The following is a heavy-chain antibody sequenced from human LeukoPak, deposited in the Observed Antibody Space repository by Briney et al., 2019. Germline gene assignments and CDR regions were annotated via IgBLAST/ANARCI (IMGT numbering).Heavy chain of an antibody. CDR2: INHRGST. V-gene: IGHV4-34*01. CDR3: ASGGWYRGY. D-gene: IGHD2-15*01. J-gene: IGHJ4*02. CDR1: GGSFSGYY. Sequence: SETLSLTCAVYGGSFSGYYWTWIRQTPGKGLECIGEINHRGSTNYNPSLESRVTISVDTSKNHFSLDLTSVTAADTAVYYCASGGWYRGYWGQGTLVTVSS.